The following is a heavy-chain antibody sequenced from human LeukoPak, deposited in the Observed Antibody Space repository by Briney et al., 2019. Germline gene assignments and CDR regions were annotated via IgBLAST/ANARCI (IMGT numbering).Heavy chain of an antibody. CDR1: GFTFSSYS. CDR3: ARVVAGGIFDY. V-gene: IGHV3-48*02. CDR2: ISSSSSTI. J-gene: IGHJ4*02. D-gene: IGHD6-19*01. Sequence: GGSLRLSCAASGFTFSSYSMNWVRQAPGKGLEWVSYISSSSSTIYYADSVKGRFTISRDNAKNSLCLQMNSLRDEDTAVYYCARVVAGGIFDYWGQGTLVTVSS.